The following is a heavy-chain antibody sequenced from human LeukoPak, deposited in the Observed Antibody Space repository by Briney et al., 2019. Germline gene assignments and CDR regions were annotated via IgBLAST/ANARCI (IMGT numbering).Heavy chain of an antibody. CDR2: IKSKTDGGTT. D-gene: IGHD2-15*01. CDR3: TTDDRYCSGGSCRGAFDI. V-gene: IGHV3-15*01. J-gene: IGHJ3*02. CDR1: GFTFSIAW. Sequence: PGGSLRLSCAASGFTFSIAWMSWVRQAPGKGLEWVGRIKSKTDGGTTDYAAPAKGRFTISRDDSKNTLYLQMNSLKTEDTAVYYCTTDDRYCSGGSCRGAFDIWGQGTMVTVSS.